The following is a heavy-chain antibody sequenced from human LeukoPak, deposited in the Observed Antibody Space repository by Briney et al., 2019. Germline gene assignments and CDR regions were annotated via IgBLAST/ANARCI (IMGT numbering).Heavy chain of an antibody. Sequence: SETLSLTCIVSGGSISPYCWSWIRQPPGKGLEWIGYIYYSGSTYYNPSLKSRVTISVDTSKNQFSLKLSSVTAADTAVYYCARSSYCSGGSCQLLDYWGQGTLVTVSS. V-gene: IGHV4-59*12. D-gene: IGHD2-15*01. CDR1: GGSISPYC. J-gene: IGHJ4*02. CDR2: IYYSGST. CDR3: ARSSYCSGGSCQLLDY.